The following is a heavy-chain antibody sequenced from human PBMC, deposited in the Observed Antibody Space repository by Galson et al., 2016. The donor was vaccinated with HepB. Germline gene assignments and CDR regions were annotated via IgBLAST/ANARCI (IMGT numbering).Heavy chain of an antibody. D-gene: IGHD2-8*02. J-gene: IGHJ3*02. CDR3: ARDCTGGTCKFGRHDAFDI. CDR2: IYHSGDT. Sequence: SGDSIGSDTNWWSWVRQPPGKGLEWIGEIYHSGDTNYNPSLKSRVTMSVDTSKSQFSLRLSSVTAADTALYFCARDCTGGTCKFGRHDAFDIWGQGTMVTVSS. V-gene: IGHV4-4*01. CDR1: GDSIGSDTNW.